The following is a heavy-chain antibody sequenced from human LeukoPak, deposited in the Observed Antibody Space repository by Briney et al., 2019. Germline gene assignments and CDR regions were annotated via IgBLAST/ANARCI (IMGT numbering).Heavy chain of an antibody. CDR2: ISSSSSYI. CDR3: ARDRLPAYYFDY. CDR1: GFTFSSYS. V-gene: IGHV3-21*01. Sequence: GGSLRLSCAASGFTFSSYSMNWVRQAPGKGLEWVSSISSSSSYIYYADSVKGRLTISRDNAKNSLYLQMNSLRAEDTAVYYCARDRLPAYYFDYWGQGTLVTVSS. J-gene: IGHJ4*02. D-gene: IGHD2-2*01.